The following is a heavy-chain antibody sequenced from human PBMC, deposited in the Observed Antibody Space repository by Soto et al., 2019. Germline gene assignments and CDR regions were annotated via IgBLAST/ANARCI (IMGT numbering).Heavy chain of an antibody. CDR1: GYSFTSYW. CDR2: IYPGDSDT. J-gene: IGHJ4*02. V-gene: IGHV5-51*01. D-gene: IGHD3-22*01. CDR3: ARQIYDSDTGPNFQYYFDS. Sequence: GESLKISCKGSGYSFTSYWIGWVRQMPGKGLEWMGIIYPGDSDTRYSPSFRGHVTISATKSITTVFLQWSSLRASDTAMYYCARQIYDSDTGPNFQYYFDSWGPGTPVTVSS.